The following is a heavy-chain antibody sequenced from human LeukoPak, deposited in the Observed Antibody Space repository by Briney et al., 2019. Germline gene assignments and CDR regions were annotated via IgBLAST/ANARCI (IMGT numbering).Heavy chain of an antibody. CDR3: AGRRGGLQWFGESNWFDS. CDR2: SYHSGST. J-gene: IGHJ5*01. V-gene: IGHV4-34*01. D-gene: IGHD3-10*01. CDR1: GGSFRDYY. Sequence: SETLSLTCAVSGGSFRDYYWSWIRQPPGQGLEWIGESYHSGSTNYRPSLKSRVTISVDTSKNRISLTLTSVTAADTAVYYCAGRRGGLQWFGESNWFDSWGQGTLVTVSS.